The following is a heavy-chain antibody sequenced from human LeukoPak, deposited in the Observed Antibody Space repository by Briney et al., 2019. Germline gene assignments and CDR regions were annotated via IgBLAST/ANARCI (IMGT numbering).Heavy chain of an antibody. J-gene: IGHJ6*03. CDR3: ARDPLAAAVNSPHYYYYYMDV. Sequence: ASVKVSCKASGYTFTSYYMHWVRQAPGQGLEWMGWINPNSGGTNYAQKFQGRVTMTRDTSISTAYMELSRLRSDDTAVYYCARDPLAAAVNSPHYYYYYMDVWGKGTTVTVSS. CDR2: INPNSGGT. CDR1: GYTFTSYY. V-gene: IGHV1-2*02. D-gene: IGHD6-13*01.